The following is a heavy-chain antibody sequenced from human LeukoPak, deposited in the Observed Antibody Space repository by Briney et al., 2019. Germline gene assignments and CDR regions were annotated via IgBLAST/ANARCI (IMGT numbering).Heavy chain of an antibody. J-gene: IGHJ4*02. CDR2: ISSGGDTI. Sequence: PGGSLRLSCAASGFTFSSYEINWVRQAPGKGLEWLSYISSGGDTIYYADSLKGRFTISRDNAKNSLYLQMNSLIAEDTAVYYCATGPYSGSHYGGYWGQGTLVTVSS. V-gene: IGHV3-48*03. CDR3: ATGPYSGSHYGGY. D-gene: IGHD1-26*01. CDR1: GFTFSSYE.